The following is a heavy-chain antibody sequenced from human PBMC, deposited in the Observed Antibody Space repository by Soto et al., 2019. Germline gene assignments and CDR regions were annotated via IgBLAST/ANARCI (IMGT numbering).Heavy chain of an antibody. CDR3: ARVGAVAYWYFDL. Sequence: QVQLQESGPGLVKPSETLSLTCTVSGGSISSYYWSWIRQPPGKGLEWIGYIYYSGSTNYNPSLKSRVTLSVDTSKNQFSLKLSSVTAADTAVYYCARVGAVAYWYFDLWGRGTLVTVSS. D-gene: IGHD6-19*01. CDR1: GGSISSYY. J-gene: IGHJ2*01. V-gene: IGHV4-59*01. CDR2: IYYSGST.